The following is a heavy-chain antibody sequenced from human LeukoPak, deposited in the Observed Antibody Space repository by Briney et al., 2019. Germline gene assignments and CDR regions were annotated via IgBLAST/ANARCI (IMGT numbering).Heavy chain of an antibody. V-gene: IGHV4-61*02. D-gene: IGHD1-26*01. Sequence: SQTLSLTCAVSGGSISSGSYYWSWIRQPAGKGLEWIGRIYTSGSTNYNPSLKCRVTMSVDTPKNQFSLKLRSVTAADTAVYYCARVRSGSSLGDAFDIWGQGTMVTVSS. CDR2: IYTSGST. J-gene: IGHJ3*02. CDR1: GGSISSGSYY. CDR3: ARVRSGSSLGDAFDI.